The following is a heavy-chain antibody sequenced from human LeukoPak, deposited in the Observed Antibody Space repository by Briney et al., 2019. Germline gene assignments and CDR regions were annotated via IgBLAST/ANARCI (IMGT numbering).Heavy chain of an antibody. D-gene: IGHD3-3*01. Sequence: ASVKVSCKASGYTFTGYYMHWVRQAPGHGLEWMGWINPNSGGTNYAQKFQGRVTMTRDTSISTAYMEMSRLRSDNTAVYYCARVGTIFRVVIPCDPWGQGTLVNVSS. CDR2: INPNSGGT. CDR1: GYTFTGYY. V-gene: IGHV1-2*02. CDR3: ARVGTIFRVVIPCDP. J-gene: IGHJ5*02.